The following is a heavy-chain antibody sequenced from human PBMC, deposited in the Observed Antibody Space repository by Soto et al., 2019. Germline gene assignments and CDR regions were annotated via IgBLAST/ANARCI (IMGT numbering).Heavy chain of an antibody. CDR3: AKDHQTYNWDYLFDS. CDR2: ISNDGNNK. V-gene: IGHV3-30*18. D-gene: IGHD1-7*01. Sequence: LRLSCAASGFTFSINDMHWVRQAPGRGLEWVAVISNDGNNKYYADSVKGRFTLSRDNSKNMVYLQMDSLRVEDTAVYFCAKDHQTYNWDYLFDSWGPGTLVTVS. J-gene: IGHJ4*02. CDR1: GFTFSIND.